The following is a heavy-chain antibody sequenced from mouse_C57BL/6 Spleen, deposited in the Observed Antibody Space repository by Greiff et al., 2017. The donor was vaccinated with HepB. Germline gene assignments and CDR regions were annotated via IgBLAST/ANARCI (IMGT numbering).Heavy chain of an antibody. Sequence: DVKLQESGGGLVQPGGSMKLSCVASGFTFSNYWMNWVRHSPEKGLELVAQIRLKSDNYAIHYAESVKGRFTISRDDSKSSFYLQMNNLRAEDTGIYYCPGNPFAYWGQGTLVTVSA. V-gene: IGHV6-3*01. CDR3: PGNPFAY. CDR1: GFTFSNYW. J-gene: IGHJ3*01. CDR2: IRLKSDNYAI.